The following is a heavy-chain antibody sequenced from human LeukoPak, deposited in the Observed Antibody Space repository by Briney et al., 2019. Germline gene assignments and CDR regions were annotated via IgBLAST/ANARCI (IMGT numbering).Heavy chain of an antibody. CDR3: ARAGNPNYYYYYMDV. Sequence: GGYLRLSCAASGFTFDDYAMIWVRQAPGKGLEWVSGINWSGTDIGYADSVKGRFTISRDNANNSLYLQMNSLRAEDTALYYCARAGNPNYYYYYMDVWGKGITVTVSS. CDR1: GFTFDDYA. V-gene: IGHV3-20*04. CDR2: INWSGTDI. J-gene: IGHJ6*03.